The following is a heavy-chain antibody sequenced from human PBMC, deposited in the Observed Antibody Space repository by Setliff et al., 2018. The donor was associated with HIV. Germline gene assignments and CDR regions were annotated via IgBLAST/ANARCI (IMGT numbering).Heavy chain of an antibody. CDR1: GGSISSYY. D-gene: IGHD6-13*01. CDR2: IYPNGST. V-gene: IGHV4-59*08. CDR3: ARHHSTDPLRRWDSYYYVDV. Sequence: SETLSLTCTVSGGSISSYYWSWIRQPPGKGLEWIGYIYPNGSTDYPSGNIVYNPSFRSRVTLSLDTSKNQFSLELSSVTAADTAVYYCARHHSTDPLRRWDSYYYVDVWGKGTTVTVSS. J-gene: IGHJ6*03.